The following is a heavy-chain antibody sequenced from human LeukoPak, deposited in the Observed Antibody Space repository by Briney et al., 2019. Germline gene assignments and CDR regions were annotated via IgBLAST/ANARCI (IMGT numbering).Heavy chain of an antibody. Sequence: SETLSLTCTVSGGSINSYYWSWIRQPPGKGLEWIGYIYCGGSTNYNPSLKSRVTISVDTSKNQFSLKLSSVTAADTAVYYCARNGELSLYRSFDYWGQGTLVTVSS. V-gene: IGHV4-59*01. CDR3: ARNGELSLYRSFDY. J-gene: IGHJ4*02. CDR1: GGSINSYY. CDR2: IYCGGST. D-gene: IGHD3-16*02.